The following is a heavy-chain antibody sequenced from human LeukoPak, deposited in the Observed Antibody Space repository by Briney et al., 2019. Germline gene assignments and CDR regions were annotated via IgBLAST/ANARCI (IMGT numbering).Heavy chain of an antibody. CDR1: GGTFSSYA. J-gene: IGHJ4*02. CDR2: IIPIFGTA. CDR3: ARASTYYYDSSGYYYEDY. V-gene: IGHV1-69*05. D-gene: IGHD3-22*01. Sequence: ASVKVSCKASGGTFSSYAISWVRQAPGQGLEWMGGIIPIFGTANYVQKFQGRVTITTDESTSTAYMELSSLRSEDTAVYYCARASTYYYDSSGYYYEDYWGQGTLVTVSS.